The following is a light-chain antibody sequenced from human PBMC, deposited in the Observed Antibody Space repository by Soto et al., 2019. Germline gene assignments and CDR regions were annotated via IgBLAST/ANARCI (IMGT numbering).Light chain of an antibody. CDR2: EVN. J-gene: IGLJ2*01. V-gene: IGLV2-14*01. Sequence: QSALTQPASLSGSPGQSITISCTGTSSDIGAYDYVSWFQQHPGKAPKLMISEVNNRPSGVSNRFSGSKSGNTAYLTISGLQVEDEADYYCCSYAGYYTLLFGGGTKVTVL. CDR3: CSYAGYYTLL. CDR1: SSDIGAYDY.